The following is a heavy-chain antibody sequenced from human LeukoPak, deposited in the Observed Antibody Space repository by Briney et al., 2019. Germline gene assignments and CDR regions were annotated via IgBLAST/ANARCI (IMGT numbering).Heavy chain of an antibody. Sequence: SETLSLTCTVPGGSISSSSYYWGWIRQPPGKGLEWIGSIYYSGSTYYNPSLKSRVTISVDTSKNQFSLKLSSVTAADTAVYYCARESNYDFWTPANYYYYYMDVWGKGTTVTVSS. CDR2: IYYSGST. J-gene: IGHJ6*03. CDR1: GGSISSSSYY. V-gene: IGHV4-39*07. CDR3: ARESNYDFWTPANYYYYYMDV. D-gene: IGHD3-3*01.